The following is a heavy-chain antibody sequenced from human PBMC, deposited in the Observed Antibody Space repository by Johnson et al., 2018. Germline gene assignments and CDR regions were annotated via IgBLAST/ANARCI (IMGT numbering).Heavy chain of an antibody. CDR1: GGSISSGDYY. CDR2: IYYSGST. V-gene: IGHV4-30-4*01. J-gene: IGHJ6*03. CDR3: ARAPLGFGEKHNYYYYYMDV. Sequence: QVQLQESGPGLVKPSQTLSLTCTVSGGSISSGDYYWSWIRQPPGKGLEWIGYIYYSGSTYYNPSLKSRVTISVDTSKNQFSLKLSSVTAADTAVYYCARAPLGFGEKHNYYYYYMDVWGKGTTVTVSS. D-gene: IGHD3-10*01.